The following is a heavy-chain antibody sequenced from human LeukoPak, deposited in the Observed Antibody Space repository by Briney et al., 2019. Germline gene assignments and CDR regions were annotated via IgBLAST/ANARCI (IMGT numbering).Heavy chain of an antibody. V-gene: IGHV3-9*01. CDR1: GFTFDDYV. CDR3: AKDIIAVAGFYYGMDV. CDR2: ISWNSGSI. D-gene: IGHD6-19*01. Sequence: GGSLRLSCAASGFTFDDYVMHWVRQAPGKGLEWVSGISWNSGSIGYADSVKGRFTISRDNAKNSLYLQMNSLRAEDTALYYCAKDIIAVAGFYYGMDVWGQGTTVTVSS. J-gene: IGHJ6*02.